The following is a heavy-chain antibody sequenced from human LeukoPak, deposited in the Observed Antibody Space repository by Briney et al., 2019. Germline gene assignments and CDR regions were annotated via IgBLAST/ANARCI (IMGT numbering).Heavy chain of an antibody. V-gene: IGHV5-51*01. D-gene: IGHD3-22*01. CDR2: IYPGDSDT. J-gene: IGHJ4*02. CDR1: GYSFTSYW. Sequence: RSGESLKISCKGSGYSFTSYWIGWVRQMPGKGLEWMGIIYPGDSDTRYSPSFQGQVTISADKSISTAYLQWSSMKASDTAMYYCARRLNYYDSSGYYSKYYFDYWGQGTLVTVSS. CDR3: ARRLNYYDSSGYYSKYYFDY.